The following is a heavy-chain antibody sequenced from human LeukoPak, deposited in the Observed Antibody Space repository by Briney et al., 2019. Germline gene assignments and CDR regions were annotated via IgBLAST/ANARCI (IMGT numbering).Heavy chain of an antibody. J-gene: IGHJ6*02. CDR3: ARATYDFWSGHHYGMDV. Sequence: SETLSLTCTVPGGSISSSSYYWGWIRQPPGKGLEWIGSIYYSGSTYYNPSLKSRVTISVDTSKNQFSLKLSSVTAADTAVYYCARATYDFWSGHHYGMDVWGQGTTVTVSS. CDR2: IYYSGST. D-gene: IGHD3-3*01. CDR1: GGSISSSSYY. V-gene: IGHV4-39*01.